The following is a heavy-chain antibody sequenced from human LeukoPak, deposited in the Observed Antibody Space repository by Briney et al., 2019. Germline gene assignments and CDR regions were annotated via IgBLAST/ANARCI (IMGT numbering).Heavy chain of an antibody. V-gene: IGHV3-7*05. Sequence: GGSLRLSCAASGFTVSSNYMSWVRQAPGKGLEWVANIKQDGSEKYYVDSVKGRFTISRDNARNSLYLQMNSLRAEDTAVYYCARGGYSSSWYAYWGQGTLVTVSS. J-gene: IGHJ4*02. D-gene: IGHD6-13*01. CDR1: GFTVSSNY. CDR2: IKQDGSEK. CDR3: ARGGYSSSWYAY.